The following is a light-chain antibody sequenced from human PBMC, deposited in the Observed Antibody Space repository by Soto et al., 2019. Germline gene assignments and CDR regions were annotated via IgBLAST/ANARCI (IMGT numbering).Light chain of an antibody. Sequence: DIVLTQSPGTLSLSPGERGTLSCRASGSSLNDYLAWYQQKPGQPPRLLIHDTSKRAAGIPDRFSGSGSGTDFTLTVSRLEPEDFAVYYCQQYGSSPITFGQGTRLEIK. CDR3: QQYGSSPIT. CDR1: GSSLNDY. CDR2: DTS. V-gene: IGKV3-20*01. J-gene: IGKJ5*01.